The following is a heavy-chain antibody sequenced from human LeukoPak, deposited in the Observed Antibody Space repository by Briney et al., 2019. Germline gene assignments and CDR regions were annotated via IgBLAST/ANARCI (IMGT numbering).Heavy chain of an antibody. Sequence: PGGSLRLSCAASGFTFSSYAMSWVRQAPGKGLEWVSAISGSGGSTYCADSVKGRFTISRDNSKNTLYLQMNSLRAEDTAVYYCATGGIYTGDWFDPWGQGTLVTVSS. D-gene: IGHD6-13*01. CDR1: GFTFSSYA. J-gene: IGHJ5*02. CDR3: ATGGIYTGDWFDP. V-gene: IGHV3-23*01. CDR2: ISGSGGST.